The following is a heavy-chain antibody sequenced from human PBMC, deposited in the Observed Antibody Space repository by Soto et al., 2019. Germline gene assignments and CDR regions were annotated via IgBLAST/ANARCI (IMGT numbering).Heavy chain of an antibody. CDR1: GFTFDDYA. CDR2: ISWNSGSI. V-gene: IGHV3-9*01. Sequence: EVQLVESGGGLVQPGRSLRLSCAASGFTFDDYAMHWVRQAPGKGLEWVSGISWNSGSIGYADSVKGRFTISRDNAKNSLYLQMNSLRAEDTALYYCAKSLSGYYYAEYFQHWGQGTLVTVSS. D-gene: IGHD3-22*01. CDR3: AKSLSGYYYAEYFQH. J-gene: IGHJ1*01.